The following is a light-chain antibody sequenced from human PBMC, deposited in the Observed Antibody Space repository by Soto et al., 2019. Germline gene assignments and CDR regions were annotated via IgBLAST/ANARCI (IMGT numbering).Light chain of an antibody. J-gene: IGKJ1*01. Sequence: DIQLTQSPYTLSASVGDRVTITCRASQSISSWLAWYQQKPGKAPKLLIYDASSLESGVPSRFSGSGSGTEFTLTISSLQPDDFATYYFQQYNSYWTFGQGTKV. CDR1: QSISSW. V-gene: IGKV1-5*01. CDR2: DAS. CDR3: QQYNSYWT.